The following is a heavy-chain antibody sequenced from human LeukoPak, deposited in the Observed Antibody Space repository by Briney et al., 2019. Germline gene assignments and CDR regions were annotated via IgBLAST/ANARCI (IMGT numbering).Heavy chain of an antibody. Sequence: ASVQVSCKASGYTFTSYDINWVRQATGQGVEWMGWMNPNSGNTGYAQKFQGRVTMTRNTSISTAYMELSSLRSEDTAVYYCARGHYYDSSGYHFAPFDYWGQETLVTVSS. CDR1: GYTFTSYD. D-gene: IGHD3-22*01. CDR2: MNPNSGNT. V-gene: IGHV1-8*01. J-gene: IGHJ4*02. CDR3: ARGHYYDSSGYHFAPFDY.